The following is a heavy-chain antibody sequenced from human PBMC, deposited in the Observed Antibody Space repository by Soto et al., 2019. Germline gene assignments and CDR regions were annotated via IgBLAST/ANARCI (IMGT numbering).Heavy chain of an antibody. Sequence: ASVKVSCKASGYTFTSYYMHWVRQAPGQGLEWMGIINPSGGSTSYAQKFQGRVTISRDSSKGTLYLQMNSLRVEDTALFYCARDRRGVLDPWGQGTLVTVSS. CDR3: ARDRRGVLDP. J-gene: IGHJ5*02. V-gene: IGHV1-46*01. CDR2: INPSGGST. CDR1: GYTFTSYY.